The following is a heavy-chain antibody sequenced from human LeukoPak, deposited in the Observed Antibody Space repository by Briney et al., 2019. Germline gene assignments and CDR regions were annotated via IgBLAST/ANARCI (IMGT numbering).Heavy chain of an antibody. CDR2: ISVYNENT. CDR3: ARSPFWDIVVVPAAMRGGYFDY. D-gene: IGHD2-2*01. CDR1: GYSFTSHD. J-gene: IGHJ4*02. V-gene: IGHV1-18*01. Sequence: ASVKVSCKASGYSFTSHDISWVRQAPGQGLEWMGWISVYNENTNYAQKFLGRVTMTTETSMSTAYMELSSLRSEDTAVYYCARSPFWDIVVVPAAMRGGYFDYWGQGTLVTVSS.